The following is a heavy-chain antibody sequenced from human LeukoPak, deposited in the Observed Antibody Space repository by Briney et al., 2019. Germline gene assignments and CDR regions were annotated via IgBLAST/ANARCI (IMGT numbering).Heavy chain of an antibody. Sequence: SETLSLTCTVSGGSISGSYWSWIRQPPRKGLEWIAYMYNSGSTNYNPSLKSRVTISIDTSKNQFSLKLSSLTAADTAIYYCARGIESYGDYGYWGQGILVTVSS. V-gene: IGHV4-59*01. CDR2: MYNSGST. J-gene: IGHJ4*02. CDR3: ARGIESYGDYGY. CDR1: GGSISGSY. D-gene: IGHD4-17*01.